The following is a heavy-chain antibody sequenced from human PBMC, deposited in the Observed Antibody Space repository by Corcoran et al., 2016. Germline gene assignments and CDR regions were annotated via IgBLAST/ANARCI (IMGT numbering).Heavy chain of an antibody. CDR3: SRSNGWSGQTTHYYYCGMDV. V-gene: IGHV1-2*02. D-gene: IGHD3-3*01. CDR2: INPNSGGT. J-gene: IGHJ6*02. Sequence: QVQLVQSGAEVKKPGASVKVSCKASGYTFTGYYMHWVRQAPGQGLEWMGWINPNSGGTNYAQKFQGRVTMTRDTSISTAYMELSRLRSDDTAVYYYSRSNGWSGQTTHYYYCGMDVWGQGTTVTVSS. CDR1: GYTFTGYY.